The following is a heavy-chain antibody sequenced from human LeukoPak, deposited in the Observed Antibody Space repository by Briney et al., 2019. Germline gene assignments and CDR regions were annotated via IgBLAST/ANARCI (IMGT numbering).Heavy chain of an antibody. CDR2: IYPGDSDT. V-gene: IGHV5-51*01. D-gene: IGHD6-19*01. CDR1: VFSFTNYW. J-gene: IGHJ4*02. Sequence: GESLKISCKASVFSFTNYWIAWVRQTPEKGLEWMGIIYPGDSDTRYNPSFQGQVTISADKSIKTAYLQWSSLKASDTAMYYCARRIAVAGLYYFDYWGQGTLVTVSS. CDR3: ARRIAVAGLYYFDY.